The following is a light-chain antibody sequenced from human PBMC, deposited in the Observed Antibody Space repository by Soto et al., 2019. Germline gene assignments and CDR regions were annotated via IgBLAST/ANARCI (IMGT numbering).Light chain of an antibody. J-gene: IGLJ3*02. CDR2: EVS. CDR1: SSDVGGYNY. CDR3: SSYTSSSTRV. V-gene: IGLV2-14*01. Sequence: SALTQPASVSGSPGQSITISCTGTSSDVGGYNYVSWYQQHPGKAPKLMIYEVSNRPSGVSNRFSGSKSGNTASLTISGLQAEDGADYYCSSYTSSSTRVFGGGTKLTVL.